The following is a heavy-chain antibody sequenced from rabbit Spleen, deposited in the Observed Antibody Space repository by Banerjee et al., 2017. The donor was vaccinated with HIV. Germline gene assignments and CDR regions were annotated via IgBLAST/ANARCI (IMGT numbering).Heavy chain of an antibody. CDR2: IDTSDGDT. Sequence: QQLVESGGGLVKPGASLTLTCKASGFSFSSGYYMSWVRQAPGKGLEWIACIDTSDGDTDYANWPKGRFTISKTSSTTVTLQMTSLTAADTATYFCARNYVNAFDPWGPGTLVTVS. CDR3: ARNYVNAFDP. V-gene: IGHV1S40*01. CDR1: GFSFSSGYY. J-gene: IGHJ2*01. D-gene: IGHD1-1*01.